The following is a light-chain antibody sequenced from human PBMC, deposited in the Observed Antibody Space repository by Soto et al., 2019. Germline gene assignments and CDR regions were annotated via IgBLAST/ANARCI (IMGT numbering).Light chain of an antibody. CDR1: QSVSSGY. Sequence: EIVLTQSPGTLSLSPGERGTLSCRASQSVSSGYLAWYQQKPGQAPRLLIYDASSRATGIPDRFSGSRSGTEFTLTISSLQSEDFAVYYCQQYIDWPPGTFGQGTKVDIK. CDR3: QQYIDWPPGT. CDR2: DAS. V-gene: IGKV3-20*01. J-gene: IGKJ1*01.